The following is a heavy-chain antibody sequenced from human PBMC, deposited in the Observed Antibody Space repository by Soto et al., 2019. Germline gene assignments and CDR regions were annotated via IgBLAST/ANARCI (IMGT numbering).Heavy chain of an antibody. D-gene: IGHD6-19*01. J-gene: IGHJ6*02. CDR2: ISSSGSTI. CDR1: GFTFTSYV. CDR3: ARCSGWYSYGMDV. V-gene: IGHV3-48*03. Sequence: GGSLRLSCAASGFTFTSYVMNWVRQAPGKGLEWVSYISSSGSTIYYADSVKGRFTISRDNAKNSLYLQMNSLRAEDTAVYYCARCSGWYSYGMDVWGQGTTVTVSS.